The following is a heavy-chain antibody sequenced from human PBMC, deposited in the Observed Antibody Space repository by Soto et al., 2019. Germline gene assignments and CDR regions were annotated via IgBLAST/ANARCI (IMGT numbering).Heavy chain of an antibody. CDR3: AGGRYGDY. CDR2: ISAHNGIT. CDR1: GYAFTTYG. J-gene: IGHJ4*02. Sequence: QVHLVQSGAEVKKPGASVKVSCQGSGYAFTTYGITWVRQAPGQGLEWMGWISAHNGITNYAQKLQGRVTVTRDTSTSTAYMELRSLGYDDTAVYYCAGGRYGDYWGQGALVTVSS. D-gene: IGHD1-1*01. V-gene: IGHV1-18*01.